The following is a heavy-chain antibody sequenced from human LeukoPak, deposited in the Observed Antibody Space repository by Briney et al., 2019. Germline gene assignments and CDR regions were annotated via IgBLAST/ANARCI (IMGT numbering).Heavy chain of an antibody. J-gene: IGHJ3*02. V-gene: IGHV1-2*02. CDR1: GYTFTGYY. CDR2: INPNSGGT. Sequence: ASVKVSCKASGYTFTGYYMHWVRQAPGQGLEWMGWINPNSGGTNYAQKFQGRVTMTRDTSISTAYMELSRLRSDDTAVYSSARDRPSLSRISPAFDIWGQGTMVTVSS. CDR3: ARDRPSLSRISPAFDI. D-gene: IGHD6-6*01.